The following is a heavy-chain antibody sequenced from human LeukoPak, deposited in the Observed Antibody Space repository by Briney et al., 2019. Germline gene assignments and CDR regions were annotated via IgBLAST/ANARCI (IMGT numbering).Heavy chain of an antibody. Sequence: GGSLRLSCAAYGFAFSSYSMNWVRQAPGKGLEWVSSISISSSDKYYADSVKGRFTISRDNAKNSLYLQMNSLRAEDTAVYYCARVRVYYDSSGYHYQYCFDYWGQGTLVTVSS. CDR3: ARVRVYYDSSGYHYQYCFDY. J-gene: IGHJ4*02. CDR1: GFAFSSYS. V-gene: IGHV3-21*01. CDR2: ISISSSDK. D-gene: IGHD3-22*01.